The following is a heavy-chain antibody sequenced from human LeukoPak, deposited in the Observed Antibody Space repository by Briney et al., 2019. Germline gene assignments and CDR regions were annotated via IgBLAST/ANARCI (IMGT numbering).Heavy chain of an antibody. Sequence: PGGSLRLSCAASGFTFSSYSMNWVRQAPGKGLEWVSSISSSSSYIYYADSVKGRFTISRDNAKNSLYLQMNSLRAEDTAVYYCARGWETLGWEPFDPWGQGTLVTVSS. CDR1: GFTFSSYS. D-gene: IGHD1-14*01. CDR3: ARGWETLGWEPFDP. J-gene: IGHJ5*02. CDR2: ISSSSSYI. V-gene: IGHV3-21*01.